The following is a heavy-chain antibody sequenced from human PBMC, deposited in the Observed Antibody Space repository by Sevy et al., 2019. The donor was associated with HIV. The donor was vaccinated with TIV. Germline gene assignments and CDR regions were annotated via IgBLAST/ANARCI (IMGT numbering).Heavy chain of an antibody. CDR3: ARDSSGYYSNYYYYGMDV. J-gene: IGHJ6*02. D-gene: IGHD3-22*01. V-gene: IGHV3-7*01. Sequence: GGSLRLSCAASGFTFSSYWMSWVRQAPGKGLEWVANIKQDGSKKYYVDSVKGRFTISRDNAKNSLYLQMNSLRAEDTAVYYCARDSSGYYSNYYYYGMDVWGQGTTVTVSS. CDR2: IKQDGSKK. CDR1: GFTFSSYW.